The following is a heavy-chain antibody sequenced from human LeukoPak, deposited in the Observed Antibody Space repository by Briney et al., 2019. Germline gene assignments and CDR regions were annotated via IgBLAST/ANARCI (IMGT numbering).Heavy chain of an antibody. CDR2: IWDDGSNK. D-gene: IGHD1-1*01. Sequence: GRSLRLSCAASGFTFSSYGILWVRQAPGKGLEWVAVIWDDGSNKYYTDSVKGRFTISRDNSKNTLYLQMNSLRAEDTAVYYCAKDVAANWKEGLDYWGQGTLVTVSS. CDR3: AKDVAANWKEGLDY. J-gene: IGHJ4*02. CDR1: GFTFSSYG. V-gene: IGHV3-33*06.